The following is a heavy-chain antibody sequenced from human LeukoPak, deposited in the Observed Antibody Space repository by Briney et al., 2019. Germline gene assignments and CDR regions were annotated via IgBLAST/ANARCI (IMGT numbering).Heavy chain of an antibody. CDR1: GGSVDTFY. V-gene: IGHV4-59*08. Sequence: SETLSLTCSVSGGSVDTFYWAWIRQPPGKGLDWLGHVYYTGSTNYNSSLQDRISISIDMSKNQFSLTLTSVTAADTAFYYCARHVGDYFDSWGQGILVTVSS. CDR2: VYYTGST. J-gene: IGHJ4*02. D-gene: IGHD1-26*01. CDR3: ARHVGDYFDS.